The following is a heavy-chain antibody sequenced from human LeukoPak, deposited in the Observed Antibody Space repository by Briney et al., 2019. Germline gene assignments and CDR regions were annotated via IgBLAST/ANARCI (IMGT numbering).Heavy chain of an antibody. J-gene: IGHJ4*02. Sequence: SETLSLTCTVSGYSISSGYYWGWIRQPPGKGLEWIGSIYHSGSTYYNPSLKSRVTISVDTSKNQFSLKLSSVTAADTAVYYCARDGSAARPDYRGQGTLVTVSS. CDR1: GYSISSGYY. D-gene: IGHD6-6*01. CDR2: IYHSGST. V-gene: IGHV4-38-2*02. CDR3: ARDGSAARPDY.